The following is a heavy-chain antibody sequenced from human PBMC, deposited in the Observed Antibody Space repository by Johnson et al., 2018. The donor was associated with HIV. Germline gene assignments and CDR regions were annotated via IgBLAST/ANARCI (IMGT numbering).Heavy chain of an antibody. V-gene: IGHV3-11*04. CDR3: TKVWGFYYGQYHDAFDI. J-gene: IGHJ3*02. CDR1: GFTFRDHY. CDR2: ISTSGSTI. Sequence: QVQLVESGGGLIQPGGPLRLSCAASGFTFRDHYMSWIRQAPGKGLEWVADISTSGSTIYYSNSVKGRLTISRDNSKNTLYLQMNSLRPEDTAVYYCTKVWGFYYGQYHDAFDIWGQGTMVTVSS. D-gene: IGHD3-10*01.